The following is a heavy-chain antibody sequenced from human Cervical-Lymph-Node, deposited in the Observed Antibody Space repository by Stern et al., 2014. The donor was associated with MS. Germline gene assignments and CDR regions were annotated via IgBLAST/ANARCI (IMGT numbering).Heavy chain of an antibody. J-gene: IGHJ4*02. CDR1: GFTFSDYY. CDR2: SRNKAKSYTT. CDR3: SRDASGDY. Sequence: EVPLVESGGGLVQPGGSLRLSCAASGFTFSDYYIDWVRQAPGTGMEWVGRSRNKAKSYTTDYAASVKGRFTISRDDSKKSVYLQMNSLKTEDTAVYYCSRDASGDYWGPGTVVTVSS. V-gene: IGHV3-72*01.